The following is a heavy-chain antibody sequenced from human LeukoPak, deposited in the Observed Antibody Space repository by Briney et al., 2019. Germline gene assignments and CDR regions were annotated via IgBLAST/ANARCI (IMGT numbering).Heavy chain of an antibody. CDR3: ARTPYCGGDCYVDY. CDR2: IDWDDDK. Sequence: SGPTLVNPTQTLTLTCTFSGFSLSTSGMRVSWIRQPPGKALEWLARIDWDDDKFYSTSLKTRLTISKDTSKNQVVLTITNMDPVDTATYYCARTPYCGGDCYVDYWGQGTLVTVSS. J-gene: IGHJ4*02. V-gene: IGHV2-70*04. D-gene: IGHD2-21*02. CDR1: GFSLSTSGMR.